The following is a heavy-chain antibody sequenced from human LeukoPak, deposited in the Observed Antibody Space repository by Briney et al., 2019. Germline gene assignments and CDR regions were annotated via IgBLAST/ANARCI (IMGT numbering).Heavy chain of an antibody. CDR3: ARKVAGAGNHFDY. Sequence: LGEALNISCKCSGYRFTTYCIGWVRPMPGKGLEWMGIIYPGDSDTSYSPSCDGQVTISADTSISTAYLQWSSLKASDTAIYYCARKVAGAGNHFDYWGQGTLVTVSS. V-gene: IGHV5-51*01. J-gene: IGHJ4*02. CDR1: GYRFTTYC. D-gene: IGHD1-14*01. CDR2: IYPGDSDT.